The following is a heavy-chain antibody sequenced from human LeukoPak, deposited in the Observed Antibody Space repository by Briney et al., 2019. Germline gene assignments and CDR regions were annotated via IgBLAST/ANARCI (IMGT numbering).Heavy chain of an antibody. Sequence: GASVKVSCKVSGYTLTELSMHWVRQAPGKGLEGMGGFDPEDGETIYAQKFQGRVTMTEDTSTDTAYMGLSSQRSEDRAVSPCVTRWGSASEESWFDPWGQGTLVTVSS. D-gene: IGHD1-26*01. J-gene: IGHJ5*02. CDR3: VTRWGSASEESWFDP. CDR1: GYTLTELS. CDR2: FDPEDGET. V-gene: IGHV1-24*01.